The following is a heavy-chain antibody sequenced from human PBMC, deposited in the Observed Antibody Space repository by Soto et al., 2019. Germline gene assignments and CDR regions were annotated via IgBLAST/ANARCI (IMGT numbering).Heavy chain of an antibody. J-gene: IGHJ4*02. D-gene: IGHD3-22*01. V-gene: IGHV3-74*01. CDR2: INSDGSRT. CDR1: GFTFSSYW. CDR3: ARGEGDYYDDNGYLGRH. Sequence: EVQLVESGGGIVQPGGSLRLSCAASGFTFSSYWMHWVRQAPGKGLVWVSRINSDGSRTSYADSAKGRFTISRDNAKNKVYLQMSSLRAEETAVYYCARGEGDYYDDNGYLGRHWGQGTLVTVTS.